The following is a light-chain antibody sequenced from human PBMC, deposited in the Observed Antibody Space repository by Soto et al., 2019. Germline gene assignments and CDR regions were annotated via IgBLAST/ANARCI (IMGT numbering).Light chain of an antibody. CDR1: QTISTW. V-gene: IGKV1-5*03. J-gene: IGKJ1*01. CDR3: QQYNIYPRT. CDR2: KAS. Sequence: DIQMTQSPSTLSASVGDRVIITCRASQTISTWLAWYQQKPGKAPNLLIYKASSLESGVPSRFSGGGSGTEFTLTISSLQPDDFATYYCQQYNIYPRTFGQGTKVEIK.